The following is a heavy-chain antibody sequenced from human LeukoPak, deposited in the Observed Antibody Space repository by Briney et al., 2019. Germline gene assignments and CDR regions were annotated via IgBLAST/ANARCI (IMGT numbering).Heavy chain of an antibody. CDR1: GGSISSYY. V-gene: IGHV4-4*07. D-gene: IGHD1-26*01. CDR2: IYTSGST. J-gene: IGHJ4*02. Sequence: SETLSLTCTVSGGSISSYYWSWIRQPAGKGLEWIGRIYTSGSTNYNASLKSRVSMSVDTSKNQFSMKPSSVTAADTAVFYCARENSGSYREFDYWGQGTLVTVSS. CDR3: ARENSGSYREFDY.